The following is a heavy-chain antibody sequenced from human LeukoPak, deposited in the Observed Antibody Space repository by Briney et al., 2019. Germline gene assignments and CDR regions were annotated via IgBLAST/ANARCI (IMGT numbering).Heavy chain of an antibody. CDR3: ARGSSSNSWYFDY. CDR2: IYYSGST. D-gene: IGHD6-13*01. V-gene: IGHV4-59*08. CDR1: GGSISSYY. J-gene: IGHJ4*02. Sequence: SETLSLTCTVSGGSISSYYWSWIRQPPGKGLEWIGYIYYSGSTNYNPSLKSRVTISVDTSKNQFSLKLSSVTAADTAVYYCARGSSSNSWYFDYWGQGTLVTVSS.